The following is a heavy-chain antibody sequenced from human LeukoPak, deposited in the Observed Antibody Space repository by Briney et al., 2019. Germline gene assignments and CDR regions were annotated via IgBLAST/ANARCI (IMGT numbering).Heavy chain of an antibody. CDR1: GFTFSDYY. D-gene: IGHD3-10*01. V-gene: IGHV3-11*01. CDR2: ISSSGSTI. Sequence: GGSLRLSCAASGFTFSDYYMSWIRQAPGKGLEWVSYISSSGSTIYYADSVKGRFTISRDNAKNSLYLQMNSLRAEDTAVYYCARVALRGAPQHYFDYWGQGTLVTVSS. CDR3: ARVALRGAPQHYFDY. J-gene: IGHJ4*02.